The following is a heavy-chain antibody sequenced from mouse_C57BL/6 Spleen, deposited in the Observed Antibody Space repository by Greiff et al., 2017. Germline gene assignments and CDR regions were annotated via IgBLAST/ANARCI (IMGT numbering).Heavy chain of an antibody. V-gene: IGHV5-17*03. Sequence: EVKLQESGGGLVKPGGSLKLSCTASGFTFSDYWMHWVRQAPEQGLEWVAYISRGSSTTYYTDTFKGQFTISGDNAKSTVYLQLSSLTSEDTAMYYCARVVCDDWCAYWGQGTLVTVSA. J-gene: IGHJ3*01. D-gene: IGHD1-1*02. CDR3: ARVVCDDWCAY. CDR1: GFTFSDYW. CDR2: ISRGSSTT.